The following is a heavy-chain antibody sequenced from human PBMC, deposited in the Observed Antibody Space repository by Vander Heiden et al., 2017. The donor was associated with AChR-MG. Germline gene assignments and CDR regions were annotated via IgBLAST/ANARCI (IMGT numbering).Heavy chain of an antibody. D-gene: IGHD1-26*01. CDR1: GFTVRMKF. CDR2: IYSGGST. Sequence: EVQLVESGGGLIQPGGSLRLSCAASGFTVRMKFMSGVRQAPGKGLEWVSIIYSGGSTHYADAVKGRFTISRDNSKNTLYLQMNSLRAEDTAVYYCARDRRSSYSLNGMDVWGQGTTVTVSS. J-gene: IGHJ6*02. CDR3: ARDRRSSYSLNGMDV. V-gene: IGHV3-53*01.